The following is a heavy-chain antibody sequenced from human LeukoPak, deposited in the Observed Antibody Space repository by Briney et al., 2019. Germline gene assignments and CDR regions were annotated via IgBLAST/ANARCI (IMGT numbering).Heavy chain of an antibody. J-gene: IGHJ4*02. CDR2: IFISGNT. Sequence: SETLSLTCTVPGDSINSNHWSWIRQPPGQGLQWIGFIFISGNTEYHPSLKSRVTISLDTSKNQFSLKMNSMTAADTAVYYCARHYSEYATFDYWGQGTLVTVSS. CDR1: GDSINSNH. D-gene: IGHD2-2*01. CDR3: ARHYSEYATFDY. V-gene: IGHV4-4*09.